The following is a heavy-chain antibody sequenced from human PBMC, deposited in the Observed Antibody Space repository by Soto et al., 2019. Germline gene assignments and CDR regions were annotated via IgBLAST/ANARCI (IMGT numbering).Heavy chain of an antibody. V-gene: IGHV3-48*02. Sequence: EVQLVESGGGLVQPGGSLRLSCEASGFTFSLYSMSWVRQAPGKGLEWVSYISRSSTGIHYADSVKGRFTISRDDATNSMHLQMNSLRDGDTAVYYGARAVTWGLDVWGQGTTVSISS. CDR1: GFTFSLYS. CDR3: ARAVTWGLDV. CDR2: ISRSSTGI. D-gene: IGHD3-10*01. J-gene: IGHJ6*02.